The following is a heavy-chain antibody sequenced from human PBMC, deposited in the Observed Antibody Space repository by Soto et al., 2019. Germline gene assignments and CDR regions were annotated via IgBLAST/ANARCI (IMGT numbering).Heavy chain of an antibody. CDR3: ARDHWVDIVLMVYASQDRNYFDY. CDR1: GFTFSSYS. D-gene: IGHD2-8*01. V-gene: IGHV3-21*01. Sequence: EVQLVESGGGLVKPGGSLRLSCAASGFTFSSYSMNWVRQAPGKGLEWVSSISSSSSYIYYADSVKGRFTISRDNAKNSLYLQMNSLRAEDTAVYYCARDHWVDIVLMVYASQDRNYFDYWGQGTLVTVSS. J-gene: IGHJ4*02. CDR2: ISSSSSYI.